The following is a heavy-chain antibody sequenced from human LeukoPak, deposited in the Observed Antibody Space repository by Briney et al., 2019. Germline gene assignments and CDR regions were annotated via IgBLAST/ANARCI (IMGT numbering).Heavy chain of an antibody. CDR3: ARRRDLYSGSYHPFDY. D-gene: IGHD1-26*01. J-gene: IGHJ4*02. CDR1: GYSFTSYW. Sequence: GESLKISCKGSGYSFTSYWIGWVRPMPGKLLEWMCIIYTGNPDTRYSPSFQGQVTISADKSISTAYLQWSSLKASDTAKYYCARRRDLYSGSYHPFDYWGQGTLVTVSS. V-gene: IGHV5-51*01. CDR2: IYTGNPDT.